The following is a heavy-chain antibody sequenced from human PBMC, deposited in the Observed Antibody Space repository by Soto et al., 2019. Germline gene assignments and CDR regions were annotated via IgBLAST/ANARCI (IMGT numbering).Heavy chain of an antibody. V-gene: IGHV4-39*01. CDR3: AITLGMGPDAFDI. J-gene: IGHJ3*02. CDR2: IYYSGST. CDR1: GGSISSSSYY. Sequence: PSETLSLTCTVSGGSISSSSYYWGWIRQPPGKGLEWIGSIYYSGSTYYNPSLKSRVTISVDTSKNQFSLKLSSVTAADTAVYYCAITLGMGPDAFDIWGQGTMVTVSS. D-gene: IGHD7-27*01.